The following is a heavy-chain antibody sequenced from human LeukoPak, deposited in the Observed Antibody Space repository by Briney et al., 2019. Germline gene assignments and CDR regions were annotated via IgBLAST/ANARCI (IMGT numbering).Heavy chain of an antibody. CDR2: ISDTTGTT. Sequence: GGSLRLSCEASGFAFSSFEMNWVRQAPGKGLEWISYISDTTGTTYFADSVRGRFTISRDNPKNLLFLQMSCLRDEDTAVYYCVRRFDYWGQGTLVTVSS. CDR3: VRRFDY. V-gene: IGHV3-48*02. CDR1: GFAFSSFE. J-gene: IGHJ4*02.